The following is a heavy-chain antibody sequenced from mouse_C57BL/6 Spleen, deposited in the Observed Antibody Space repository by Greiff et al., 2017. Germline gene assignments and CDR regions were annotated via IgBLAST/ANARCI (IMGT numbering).Heavy chain of an antibody. D-gene: IGHD2-4*01. CDR2: INPSSGYT. Sequence: QVQLQQSGAELARPGASVKMSCKASGYTFTSYTLHWVKQRPGQGLEWIGYINPSSGYTKYNQKFKDKAPLTADKSSSTAFMQLSSLTSEDSAIYYCARSGDYDGPWFAYWGQGTLVTVSA. V-gene: IGHV1-4*01. CDR1: GYTFTSYT. CDR3: ARSGDYDGPWFAY. J-gene: IGHJ3*01.